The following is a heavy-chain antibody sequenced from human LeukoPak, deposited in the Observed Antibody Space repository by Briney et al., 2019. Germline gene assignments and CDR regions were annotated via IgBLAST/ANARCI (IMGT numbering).Heavy chain of an antibody. CDR1: GYTLTELS. CDR3: ATAVGIAAAGSGWFDP. D-gene: IGHD6-13*01. Sequence: ASVKVSCKVSGYTLTELSMHWVRQAPGKGREWMGGFDPEDGETIYAQKFQGRVTMTEDTSTDTAYMELSSLRSEDTAVYYCATAVGIAAAGSGWFDPWGQGTLVTVSS. V-gene: IGHV1-24*01. J-gene: IGHJ5*02. CDR2: FDPEDGET.